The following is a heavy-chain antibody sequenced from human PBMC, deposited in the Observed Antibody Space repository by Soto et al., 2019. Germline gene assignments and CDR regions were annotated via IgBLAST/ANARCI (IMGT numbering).Heavy chain of an antibody. V-gene: IGHV3-30*18. J-gene: IGHJ6*02. D-gene: IGHD3-3*01. CDR2: ISYDGSNK. CDR3: AKDLWSGDDTSPSLYYYYDGRDV. CDR1: GFTFSSYG. Sequence: QVQLVESGGGVVQPGRSLRLSCAASGFTFSSYGMHWVRQAPGKGLEWVAVISYDGSNKYYADSVKGRFTISRDNSKNTLYLQMNSLRAEDTAVYYCAKDLWSGDDTSPSLYYYYDGRDVWGQGTTVTVSS.